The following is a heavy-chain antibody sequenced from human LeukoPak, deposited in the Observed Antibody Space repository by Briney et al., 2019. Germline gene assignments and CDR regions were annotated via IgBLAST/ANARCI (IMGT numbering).Heavy chain of an antibody. Sequence: GESLKISCKGSGYSFSSYWIAWVRQMPGKGLEWMGIIYPRDSRTTYSPSFQGHVTISADKSISTAYLQWSSLEASDTAMYYCARRFAYYYDSGSYGAFDIWGQGTMVTVSS. CDR3: ARRFAYYYDSGSYGAFDI. V-gene: IGHV5-51*01. CDR1: GYSFSSYW. D-gene: IGHD3-10*01. J-gene: IGHJ3*02. CDR2: IYPRDSRT.